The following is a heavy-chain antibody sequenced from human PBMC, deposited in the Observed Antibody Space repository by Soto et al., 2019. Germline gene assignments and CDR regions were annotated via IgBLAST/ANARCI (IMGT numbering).Heavy chain of an antibody. CDR2: VNPNSNET. J-gene: IGHJ4*02. V-gene: IGHV1-8*01. Sequence: QVQLVQSGAEVKKPGASVKVSCEASGYTFSSYHISWVRQASGQGLEWMGWVNPNSNETDYAQKFQGRVTMTGNTSIRTAYMELSSLRSHDTAVYYCVRSGRRSGIDYWGQGTLVTVSS. D-gene: IGHD5-12*01. CDR3: VRSGRRSGIDY. CDR1: GYTFSSYH.